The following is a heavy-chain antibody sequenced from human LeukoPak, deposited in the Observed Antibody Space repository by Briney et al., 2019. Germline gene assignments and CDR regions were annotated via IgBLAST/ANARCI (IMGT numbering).Heavy chain of an antibody. CDR1: GGSFSGYY. Sequence: PSETLSLTCAVYGGSFSGYYWSWIRQPPGKGLEWIGEIYHSGSTNYNPSLKSRVTISVDKSKNQFSLKLSSVTAADTAVYYCARGEDCSSTSCYDPYYYGMDVWGQGTTVTVSS. CDR2: IYHSGST. J-gene: IGHJ6*02. CDR3: ARGEDCSSTSCYDPYYYGMDV. D-gene: IGHD2-2*01. V-gene: IGHV4-34*01.